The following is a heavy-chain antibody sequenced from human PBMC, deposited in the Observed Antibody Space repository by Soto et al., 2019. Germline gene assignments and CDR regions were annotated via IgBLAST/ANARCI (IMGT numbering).Heavy chain of an antibody. D-gene: IGHD1-1*01. J-gene: IGHJ1*01. CDR3: TSGGQTGELRG. Sequence: SETLSRTFTVSGGSISSSSYYWGWIRQPPVKVLEWIGSIYYSGSTYYNPSLKIRVTISVDTSKNKFSLKLSYLTGTETSLYYCTSGGQTGELRGWGQGTRVNVST. V-gene: IGHV4-39*01. CDR2: IYYSGST. CDR1: GGSISSSSYY.